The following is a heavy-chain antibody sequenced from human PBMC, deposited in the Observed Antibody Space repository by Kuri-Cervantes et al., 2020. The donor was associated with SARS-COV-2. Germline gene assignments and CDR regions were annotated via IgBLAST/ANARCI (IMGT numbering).Heavy chain of an antibody. D-gene: IGHD3-16*02. CDR2: ISGSTSST. CDR3: ARRGGYLPPDAFDI. J-gene: IGHJ3*02. Sequence: GESLKISCAASGFTFSNYAMTWVRQAPGKGLEWVSAISGSTSSTYYADSVKGRFTISRDNAKNSLYVQMNSLRAEDTAVYYCARRGGYLPPDAFDIWGQGTMVTVSS. CDR1: GFTFSNYA. V-gene: IGHV3-23*01.